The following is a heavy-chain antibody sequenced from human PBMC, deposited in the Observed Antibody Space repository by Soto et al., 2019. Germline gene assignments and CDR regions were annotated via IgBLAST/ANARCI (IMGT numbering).Heavy chain of an antibody. D-gene: IGHD6-19*01. Sequence: QVQLVQSGAEVKKPGASVKVSCKASGYTFTSYAMHWVRQAPGQRLEWMGWINAGNGNTKCSQKFQGRVTITRDTSASPAYMELSSLRSEDTAVYYCAREEEPQRWYSSGWYPFDYWGQGTLVTVSS. V-gene: IGHV1-3*01. J-gene: IGHJ4*02. CDR2: INAGNGNT. CDR1: GYTFTSYA. CDR3: AREEEPQRWYSSGWYPFDY.